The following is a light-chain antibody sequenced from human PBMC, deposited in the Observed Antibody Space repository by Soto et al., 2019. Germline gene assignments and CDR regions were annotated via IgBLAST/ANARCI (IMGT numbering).Light chain of an antibody. CDR2: GAS. J-gene: IGKJ5*01. V-gene: IGKV3-15*01. CDR3: QQYNNWPPRST. CDR1: QSVSSN. Sequence: EIVMTQSPATLSVSPGERATLSCRASQSVSSNLAWYQQKPGQAPRLLIYGASTRATGIPARFSGSGSGTEFTLTISSLQSEGFAVYYCQQYNNWPPRSTFGQGTRLEIK.